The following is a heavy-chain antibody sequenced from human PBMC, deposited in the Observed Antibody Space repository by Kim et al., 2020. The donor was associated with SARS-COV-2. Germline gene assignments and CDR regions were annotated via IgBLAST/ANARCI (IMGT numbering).Heavy chain of an antibody. V-gene: IGHV4-59*01. Sequence: KSRVTISVDTSKNQFSLKLSYVTAADTAVYYCAREAGRDGYNLVNWFDPWGQGTLVTVSS. D-gene: IGHD5-12*01. J-gene: IGHJ5*02. CDR3: AREAGRDGYNLVNWFDP.